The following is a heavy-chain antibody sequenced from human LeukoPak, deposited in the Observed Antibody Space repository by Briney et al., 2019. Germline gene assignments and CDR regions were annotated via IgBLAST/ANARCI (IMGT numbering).Heavy chain of an antibody. CDR2: ISGSGGST. CDR1: GFTFSSYA. Sequence: GGSLRLSCAASGFTFSSYAMSWVRQAPGKGLEWVSAISGSGGSTYYADSVKGRFTISRDNSKNTLYLQMNSLRAEDTAVYYCAKDESPLRDSSGYYRYYFDYWGQGTLVTVSS. CDR3: AKDESPLRDSSGYYRYYFDY. J-gene: IGHJ4*02. V-gene: IGHV3-23*01. D-gene: IGHD3-22*01.